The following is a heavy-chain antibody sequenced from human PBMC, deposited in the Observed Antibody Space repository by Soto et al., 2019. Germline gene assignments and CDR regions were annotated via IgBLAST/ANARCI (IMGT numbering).Heavy chain of an antibody. CDR1: GFTVSTNY. Sequence: EVPLVESGGGLIQPGGSLRLSCAVSGFTVSTNYMSWVSQAPGKGLEWVSVIYSGGSTFYADSVKGRFTISRDNSKNTLYLQMNTLRAEDTAVYYCARGGGGYNPFDYWGQGTLVTVSS. V-gene: IGHV3-53*01. J-gene: IGHJ4*02. CDR3: ARGGGGYNPFDY. CDR2: IYSGGST. D-gene: IGHD5-18*01.